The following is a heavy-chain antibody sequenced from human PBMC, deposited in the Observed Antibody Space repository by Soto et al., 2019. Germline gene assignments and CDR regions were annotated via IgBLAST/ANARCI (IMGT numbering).Heavy chain of an antibody. CDR1: GYTLIMYY. CDR3: VKGVYDTTAYPLFQH. Sequence: ASVKVSCKASGYTLIMYYIHWMRQAPGQGLEWMGLINPSGGSTTYAQKFQGRFTISRDNARNSVYLQMSSLRAEDTAVYYCVKGVYDTTAYPLFQHWGQGTLVTVSS. V-gene: IGHV1-46*01. D-gene: IGHD3-22*01. CDR2: INPSGGST. J-gene: IGHJ1*01.